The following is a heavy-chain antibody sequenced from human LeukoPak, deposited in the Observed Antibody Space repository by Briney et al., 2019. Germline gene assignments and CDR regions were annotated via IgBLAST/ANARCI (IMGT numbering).Heavy chain of an antibody. J-gene: IGHJ4*02. Sequence: SETLFLTCTVSGGSISSSSYYWGWIRQPPGKGLEWIGSIYYSGSTYYNPSLKSRVTISVDTSKNQFSLKLSSVTAADTAVYYCARHSYYYDSSGYSLDYWGQGTLVTVSS. CDR2: IYYSGST. D-gene: IGHD3-22*01. CDR1: GGSISSSSYY. V-gene: IGHV4-39*01. CDR3: ARHSYYYDSSGYSLDY.